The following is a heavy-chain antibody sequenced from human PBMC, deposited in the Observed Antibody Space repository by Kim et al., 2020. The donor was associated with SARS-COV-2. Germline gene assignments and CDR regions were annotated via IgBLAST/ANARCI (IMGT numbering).Heavy chain of an antibody. Sequence: SETLSLTCTVSGGSISSSSYYWGWIRQPPGKGLEWIGSIYYSGSTYYNPSLKSRVTISVDTSKNQFSLKLSSVTAADTAVYYCARPGDYGGTPDAFDIWGQGTMVTVSS. CDR3: ARPGDYGGTPDAFDI. V-gene: IGHV4-39*01. J-gene: IGHJ3*02. D-gene: IGHD4-17*01. CDR1: GGSISSSSYY. CDR2: IYYSGST.